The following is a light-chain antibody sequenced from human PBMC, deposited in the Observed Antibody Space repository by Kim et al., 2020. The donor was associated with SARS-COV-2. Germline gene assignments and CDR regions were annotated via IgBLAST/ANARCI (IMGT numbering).Light chain of an antibody. CDR3: AAWDDSLNGVV. CDR2: SNN. J-gene: IGLJ2*01. V-gene: IGLV1-44*01. Sequence: ELTQPPSASGTPGQRVTISCSGSSSNIGSNTVNWYQQLPGTAPKLLIYSNNQRPSGVPDRFSGSKSGTSASLAISGLQSEDEADYYCAAWDDSLNGVVFGGGTQMTVL. CDR1: SSNIGSNT.